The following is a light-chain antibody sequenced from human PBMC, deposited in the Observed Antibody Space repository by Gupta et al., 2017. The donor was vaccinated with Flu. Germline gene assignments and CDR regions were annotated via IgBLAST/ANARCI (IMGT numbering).Light chain of an antibody. CDR2: WAS. Sequence: DIVMTHSPDSVAVSLGERATIDCKSNQSGLSSSNNANYLSWYQHKPGQPPKLLIYWASTRESGVPDRFIGSGSGTDFTLTISRPQAEDVAVYCCQQEDNIPGTFGQGTKVEVK. V-gene: IGKV4-1*01. CDR1: QSGLSSSNNANY. CDR3: QQEDNIPGT. J-gene: IGKJ1*01.